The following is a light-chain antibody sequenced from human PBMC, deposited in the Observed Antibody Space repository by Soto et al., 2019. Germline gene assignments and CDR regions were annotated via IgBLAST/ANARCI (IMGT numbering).Light chain of an antibody. CDR2: EVS. CDR1: SSDVGGYVY. V-gene: IGLV2-14*01. Sequence: QSVLTQPASVSGSPGQSITISCTGTSSDVGGYVYVSWYQQHPGKAPKLLIYEVSNRPSGVSNRFSGSKSANTASLTISGLQAEDEADYYCTSYTSSSTLEVFGGGTKLTVL. CDR3: TSYTSSSTLEV. J-gene: IGLJ3*02.